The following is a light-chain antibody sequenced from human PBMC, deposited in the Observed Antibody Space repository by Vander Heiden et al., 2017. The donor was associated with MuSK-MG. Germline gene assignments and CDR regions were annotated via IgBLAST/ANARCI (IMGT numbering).Light chain of an antibody. CDR1: QSMGAW. CDR3: QQDNSFPYT. V-gene: IGKV1-5*03. J-gene: IGKJ2*01. CDR2: RAS. Sequence: DIQMTQSPSTLSASVGDRVTITCRASQSMGAWLAWYQQKPGKAPKLLIYRASNLESGVPSRFSGSGSGTEFTLTISRLQPDDFAAYYCQQDNSFPYTFGQGTKMEIK.